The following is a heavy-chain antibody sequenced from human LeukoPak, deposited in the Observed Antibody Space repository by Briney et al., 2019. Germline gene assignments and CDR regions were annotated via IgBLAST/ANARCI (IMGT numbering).Heavy chain of an antibody. CDR1: GFTCVVYG. D-gene: IGHD3-16*02. Sequence: GGSLRLYCAASGFTCVVYGLSCGCLGPGKGPDWFSVLNWNGASTGYADSVKGRFTISRDNAKNSLYLQMNSLRAEDTALYHCARVYDYVWGSYRYTGAFDIWGQGTMVTVSS. CDR3: ARVYDYVWGSYRYTGAFDI. V-gene: IGHV3-20*01. J-gene: IGHJ3*02. CDR2: LNWNGAST.